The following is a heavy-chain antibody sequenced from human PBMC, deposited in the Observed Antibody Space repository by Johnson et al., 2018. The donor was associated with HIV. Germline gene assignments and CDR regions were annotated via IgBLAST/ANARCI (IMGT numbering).Heavy chain of an antibody. J-gene: IGHJ3*02. D-gene: IGHD1-26*01. Sequence: VQLVESGGGLVQPGGSLRLSCAVSGFSVSYNYMSWVRQAPGKGLEWVSVISSGGVTYSIDYVKGRFTISRDSSKNTLYLQMNSLRAEDTAVYYCASPSRGSGSYFGGAFDIWGQGTMVTVPS. V-gene: IGHV3-66*01. CDR3: ASPSRGSGSYFGGAFDI. CDR2: ISSGGVT. CDR1: GFSVSYNY.